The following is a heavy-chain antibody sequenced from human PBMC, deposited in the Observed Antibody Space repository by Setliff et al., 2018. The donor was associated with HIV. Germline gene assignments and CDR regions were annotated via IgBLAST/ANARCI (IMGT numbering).Heavy chain of an antibody. CDR3: ARGELDLDY. Sequence: ASVKVSCKASGYRFTSYAMNWVRQAPGQGLEWMGWINTHTWNPTYAQGFTGRFVFSLDTSVSTAYLQISSLKAEDTAVYYCARGELDLDYWGQGNLVTVSS. CDR1: GYRFTSYA. J-gene: IGHJ4*02. D-gene: IGHD1-1*01. V-gene: IGHV7-4-1*02. CDR2: INTHTWNP.